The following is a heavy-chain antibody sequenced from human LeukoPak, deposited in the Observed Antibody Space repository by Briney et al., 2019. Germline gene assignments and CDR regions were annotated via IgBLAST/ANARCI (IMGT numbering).Heavy chain of an antibody. CDR2: IYSGGST. Sequence: GGSLRLSCAASGFTVSSNYMSWVRQAPGKGLEWVLVIYSGGSTYYADSVKGRFTISRDNSKNTLYLQMNSLRAEDTAVYYCARVPGSSYEVAPYYMDVWGKGTTVTVSS. J-gene: IGHJ6*03. V-gene: IGHV3-66*02. CDR1: GFTVSSNY. CDR3: ARVPGSSYEVAPYYMDV. D-gene: IGHD6-13*01.